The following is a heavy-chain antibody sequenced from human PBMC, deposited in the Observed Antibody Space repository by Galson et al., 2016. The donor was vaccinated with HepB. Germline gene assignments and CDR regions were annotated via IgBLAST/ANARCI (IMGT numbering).Heavy chain of an antibody. D-gene: IGHD1-26*01. J-gene: IGHJ4*02. CDR3: ARQGGSFQSDY. CDR1: VGSANRYC. V-gene: IGHV4-59*08. CDR2: ICDSGST. Sequence: SETLSLTCTVSVGSANRYCWNWIRQPPGQGLEWIGFICDSGSTDYNPSLTGRVTCSLDTSQNQFSLNLSSVPASDTAVYYGARQGGSFQSDYWCPGVLVSVSS.